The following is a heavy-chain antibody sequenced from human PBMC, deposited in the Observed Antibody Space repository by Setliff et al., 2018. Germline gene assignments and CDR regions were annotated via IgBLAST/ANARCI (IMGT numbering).Heavy chain of an antibody. CDR2: IDSSSTWI. CDR1: GFTFSSYT. J-gene: IGHJ4*02. D-gene: IGHD2-21*02. CDR3: ARVGQATVVTAIHGALDY. V-gene: IGHV3-21*01. Sequence: GGSLRLSCAASGFTFSSYTMNWVRQAPGQGLEWVSSIDSSSTWIYYADSVKDRFTISRDNSKNTVYLQMNSLRAADTAMYHCARVGQATVVTAIHGALDYWGQGTLVTVSS.